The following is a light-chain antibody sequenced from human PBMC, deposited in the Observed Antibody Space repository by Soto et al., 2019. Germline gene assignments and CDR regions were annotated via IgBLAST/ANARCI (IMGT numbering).Light chain of an antibody. CDR3: QQLNSYPIT. CDR2: AAS. V-gene: IGKV1-39*01. CDR1: QSISSY. J-gene: IGKJ5*01. Sequence: IWMTQSPSSVSASTGDRVTITCRASQSISSYLNWYQQKPGKAPKLLIYAASSLQSGVPSRFSGSGSGTDFTLTISSLQPDDFATYFCQQLNSYPITFGQGTRLEIK.